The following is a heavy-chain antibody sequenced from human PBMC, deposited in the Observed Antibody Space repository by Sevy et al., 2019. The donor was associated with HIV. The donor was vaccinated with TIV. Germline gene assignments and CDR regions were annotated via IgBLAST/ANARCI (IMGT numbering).Heavy chain of an antibody. V-gene: IGHV3-23*01. D-gene: IGHD2-8*02. CDR2: LIGGGSRT. J-gene: IGHJ6*02. CDR1: GFPFSSYA. Sequence: GESLKISCAASGFPFSSYAMSWVRQAPGKGLEWVSTLIGGGSRTYYADSVTGRFIISRDNSRNTLYLQMNSLRVEDTAIYYCAKRRVQSGLSGGGANYGMDVCGRGTTVTVSS. CDR3: AKRRVQSGLSGGGANYGMDV.